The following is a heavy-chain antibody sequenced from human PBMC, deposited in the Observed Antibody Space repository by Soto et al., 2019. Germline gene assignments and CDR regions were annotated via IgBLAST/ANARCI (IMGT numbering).Heavy chain of an antibody. CDR1: GGSISSYY. D-gene: IGHD3-3*01. Sequence: SETLSLTCTVSGGSISSYYWSWIRQPPGKGLEWIAFIYYSGNTNYNPSLKSRVTISVDTSKNQFSLKLSSVTAADTAVYYCARHGDLTSPLFNWFDPWGQGTLVTVSS. CDR3: ARHGDLTSPLFNWFDP. J-gene: IGHJ5*02. V-gene: IGHV4-59*08. CDR2: IYYSGNT.